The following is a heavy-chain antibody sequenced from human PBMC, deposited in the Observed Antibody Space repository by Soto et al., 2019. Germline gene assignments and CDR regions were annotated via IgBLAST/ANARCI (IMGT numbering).Heavy chain of an antibody. CDR3: ARDSAENWFDP. CDR2: IWYDGSNK. CDR1: GFTFSSYG. V-gene: IGHV3-33*01. Sequence: SWGSLRLSCAASGFTFSSYGIHWFRQAPGKGLEWVAVIWYDGSNKYYADSVKGRFTISRDNSKNTLYLQMNSLRAEDTAVYYCARDSAENWFDPWGQGTLVTVSS. J-gene: IGHJ5*02.